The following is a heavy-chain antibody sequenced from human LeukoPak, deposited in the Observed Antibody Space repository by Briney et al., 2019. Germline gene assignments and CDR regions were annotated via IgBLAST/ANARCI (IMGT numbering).Heavy chain of an antibody. D-gene: IGHD4-17*01. V-gene: IGHV3-7*01. J-gene: IGHJ4*02. CDR1: GFSFSGSW. Sequence: GGSLRLSCAASGFSFSGSWMTWIRQAPGRGREWGANISPDGDTSNHLDSVKGRFTISRDNARNSLYLQMNSLRAEDTSIYFCARDPAYGAYDYWGQGTLVTVSS. CDR2: ISPDGDTS. CDR3: ARDPAYGAYDY.